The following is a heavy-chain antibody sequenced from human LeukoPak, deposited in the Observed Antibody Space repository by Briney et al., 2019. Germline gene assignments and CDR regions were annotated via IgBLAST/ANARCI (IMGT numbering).Heavy chain of an antibody. Sequence: GRSLRLSCAASGFTFSSYAMHWVRQAPGKGLEWVAVISYDGSNKYYADSVKGRFTISRDNSKNTLYLQMNSLRAEDTAVYYCARDYRMEVTGYYTPPYWGQGTLVTVSS. D-gene: IGHD3/OR15-3a*01. J-gene: IGHJ4*02. V-gene: IGHV3-30-3*01. CDR1: GFTFSSYA. CDR2: ISYDGSNK. CDR3: ARDYRMEVTGYYTPPY.